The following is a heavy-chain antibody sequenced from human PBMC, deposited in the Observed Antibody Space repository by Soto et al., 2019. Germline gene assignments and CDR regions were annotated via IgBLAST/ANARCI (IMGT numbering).Heavy chain of an antibody. V-gene: IGHV4-4*07. CDR1: GASISGFY. CDR2: IYATGTT. Sequence: QVQLQESGPGLVKPSETLSLTCTVSGASISGFYWSWIRNSAGKGLEWIGRIYATGTTDYNPSLKSRVMMSVDTSKKQFSLKLRSVTAADTAVYYCVRNGTKTLRDWFDPWGQGISGTVSS. J-gene: IGHJ5*02. D-gene: IGHD1-1*01. CDR3: VRNGTKTLRDWFDP.